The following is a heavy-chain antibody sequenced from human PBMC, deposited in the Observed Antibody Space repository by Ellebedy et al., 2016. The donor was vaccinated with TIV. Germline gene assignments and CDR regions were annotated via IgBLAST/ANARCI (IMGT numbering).Heavy chain of an antibody. J-gene: IGHJ4*02. CDR2: ISDDGRSE. V-gene: IGHV3-30*18. Sequence: GESLKISCVASGGTFYNYHMHWVRQTPGKGLGWVAGISDDGRSEYYEESVKGRFTISRDNSRNTVHLQMNSLRTEDTAVFYCAKEGHTSGRCGNFDYWGQGTPVTVSS. CDR1: GGTFYNYH. CDR3: AKEGHTSGRCGNFDY. D-gene: IGHD2-15*01.